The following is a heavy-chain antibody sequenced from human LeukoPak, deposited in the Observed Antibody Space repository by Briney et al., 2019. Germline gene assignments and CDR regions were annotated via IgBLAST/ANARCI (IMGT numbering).Heavy chain of an antibody. CDR3: ARATYQVASRWFDP. D-gene: IGHD2-2*01. V-gene: IGHV4-30-4*01. Sequence: SETLSLTCAVSGGSISTGDYYWSWIRQPPGRGLEWLGYIYYSGSTYYNPSLKSRVTLSVDTSKNQFSLNLSSVTAADTAVYYCARATYQVASRWFDPWGQGTLVTVSS. CDR2: IYYSGST. J-gene: IGHJ5*02. CDR1: GGSISTGDYY.